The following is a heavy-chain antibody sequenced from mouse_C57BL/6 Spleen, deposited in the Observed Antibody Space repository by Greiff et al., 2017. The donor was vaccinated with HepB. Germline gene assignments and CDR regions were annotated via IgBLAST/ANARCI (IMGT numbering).Heavy chain of an antibody. V-gene: IGHV5-4*01. CDR2: ISDGGSYT. D-gene: IGHD4-1*01. Sequence: VQLQQSGGGLVKPGGSLKLSCAASGFTFSSYAMSWVRQTPEKRLAWVATISDGGSYTYYPDNVKGRFTISRDNAKNNLYLQMSHLKSEDTAMYYCARGGLGRRYFDYWGQGTTLTVSS. CDR1: GFTFSSYA. CDR3: ARGGLGRRYFDY. J-gene: IGHJ2*01.